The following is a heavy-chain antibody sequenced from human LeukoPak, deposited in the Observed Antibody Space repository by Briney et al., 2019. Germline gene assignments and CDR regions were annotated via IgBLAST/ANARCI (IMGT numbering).Heavy chain of an antibody. V-gene: IGHV1-18*01. CDR3: ARDRGYSSSWDFDY. Sequence: ASVKVSCKASGYTFTSYGISWVRQAPGQGLEWMGWISAYNGNTNYAQKLQGRVTMTTDTSTRTGYMELRSLRSDDTAVYYCARDRGYSSSWDFDYWGQGTLVAVSS. J-gene: IGHJ4*02. CDR1: GYTFTSYG. D-gene: IGHD6-13*01. CDR2: ISAYNGNT.